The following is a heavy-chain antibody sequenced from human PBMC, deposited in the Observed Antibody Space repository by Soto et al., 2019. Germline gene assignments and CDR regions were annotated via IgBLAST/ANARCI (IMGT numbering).Heavy chain of an antibody. CDR2: IIPIFGTA. J-gene: IGHJ4*02. V-gene: IGHV1-69*06. CDR1: GGTFSSYA. Sequence: QVQLVQSGAEVKKPGSSVKVSCKASGGTFSSYAISWVRQAPGQGLEWMGGIIPIFGTANYAQKFQGRVTIPADKSPSTAYMELSSLRPEDTAVYYCARDENDYGDPVYFDYWGQGTLVTVSS. D-gene: IGHD4-17*01. CDR3: ARDENDYGDPVYFDY.